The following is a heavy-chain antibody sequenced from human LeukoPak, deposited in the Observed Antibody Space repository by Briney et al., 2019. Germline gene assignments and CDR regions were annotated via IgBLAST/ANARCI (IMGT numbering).Heavy chain of an antibody. J-gene: IGHJ5*02. CDR1: GGSVSSSSYY. CDR3: ARYIVVVPAATRQDWFDP. D-gene: IGHD2-2*01. CDR2: IYYSGST. Sequence: PSETLSLTCTVSGGSVSSSSYYWSWIRQPPGKGLEWIGYIYYSGSTNYNPSLKSRVTISVDTSKNQFSLKLSSVTAADTAVYYCARYIVVVPAATRQDWFDPWGQGTLVTVSS. V-gene: IGHV4-61*01.